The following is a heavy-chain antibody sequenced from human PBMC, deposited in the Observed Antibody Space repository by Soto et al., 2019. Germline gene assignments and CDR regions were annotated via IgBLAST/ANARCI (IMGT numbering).Heavy chain of an antibody. CDR3: ARGVRLGYCSSTSCYQGLNWFDP. D-gene: IGHD2-2*03. V-gene: IGHV4-34*01. Sequence: QVQLQQWGAGLLKPSETLSLTCAVYGGSFSGYYWSWIRQPPGKGLEWIGEINHSGSTNYNPSLKSRVTLSVDTSKSQFSLKLSSVTAADTAVYYCARGVRLGYCSSTSCYQGLNWFDPWGQGTLVTVSS. J-gene: IGHJ5*02. CDR1: GGSFSGYY. CDR2: INHSGST.